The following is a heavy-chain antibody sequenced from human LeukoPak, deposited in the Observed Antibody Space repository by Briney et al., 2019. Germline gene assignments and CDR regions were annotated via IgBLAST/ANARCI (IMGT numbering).Heavy chain of an antibody. D-gene: IGHD3-10*01. CDR1: GYSISSGYY. CDR2: IYHSGST. Sequence: SETLSLTCTVSGYSISSGYYWGRIRQPPGKGLEWIGSIYHSGSTYYNPSLKSRVTISVDTSKNQFSLKLSSVTAADTAVYYCARRRYYGSGMDVWGKGTTVTISS. V-gene: IGHV4-38-2*02. CDR3: ARRRYYGSGMDV. J-gene: IGHJ6*03.